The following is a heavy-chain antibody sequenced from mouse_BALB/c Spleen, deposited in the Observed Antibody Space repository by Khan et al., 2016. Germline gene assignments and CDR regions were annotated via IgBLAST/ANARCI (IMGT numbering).Heavy chain of an antibody. J-gene: IGHJ2*01. Sequence: EVQLQESGPGLVKPSQSLSLTCTVTGYSITSGYGWNWIRQFPGNKLEWMGYISYSGSTNYNPSLQSRTSITRDTSKNQFFLQLNSVTTEDTATYYCARTARIKYWGQGTTLTVSA. V-gene: IGHV3-2*02. CDR2: ISYSGST. CDR3: ARTARIKY. CDR1: GYSITSGYG. D-gene: IGHD1-2*01.